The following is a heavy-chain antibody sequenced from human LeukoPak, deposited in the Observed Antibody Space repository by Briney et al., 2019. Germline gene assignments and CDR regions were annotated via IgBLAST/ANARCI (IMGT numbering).Heavy chain of an antibody. D-gene: IGHD1-26*01. Sequence: SVKVSCKASGGTFSSYAISWVRQAPGQGLEWMGGIIPIFDTPNYAQRFQGRVTITTDESTSTAYMELSSLRSDDTAVYYCASLVGATLDYWGQGTLVTVSS. V-gene: IGHV1-69*05. CDR2: IIPIFDTP. CDR3: ASLVGATLDY. J-gene: IGHJ4*02. CDR1: GGTFSSYA.